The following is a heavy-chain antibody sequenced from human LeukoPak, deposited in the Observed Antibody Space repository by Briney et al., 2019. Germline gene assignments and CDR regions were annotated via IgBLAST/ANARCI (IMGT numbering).Heavy chain of an antibody. J-gene: IGHJ4*02. V-gene: IGHV3-11*01. D-gene: IGHD2-21*02. CDR3: ARAPPPYCGGDCPRIYFDY. CDR2: ISSSGSTI. Sequence: PGGSLRLSCAASGFTFSDYYMSWIRQAPGKGLEWVSYISSSGSTIYYADSVKGRFTISRDNAKNSLYLQMNGLRAEDTAVYYCARAPPPYCGGDCPRIYFDYWGQGTLVTVSS. CDR1: GFTFSDYY.